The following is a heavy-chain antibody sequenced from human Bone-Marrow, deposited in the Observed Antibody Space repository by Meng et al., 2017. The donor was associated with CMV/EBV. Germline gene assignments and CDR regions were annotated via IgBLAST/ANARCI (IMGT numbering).Heavy chain of an antibody. CDR3: AREGTQRAPDNYFDY. Sequence: GESLKISCAASGFTFSSYAMHWVRQAPGKGLEWVAVISYDGSNKYYADSVKGRFTISRDNSKNTLYLQMNSLRAEDTAVYYCAREGTQRAPDNYFDYWGQGTLVTVSS. J-gene: IGHJ4*02. V-gene: IGHV3-30*04. CDR1: GFTFSSYA. D-gene: IGHD1-1*01. CDR2: ISYDGSNK.